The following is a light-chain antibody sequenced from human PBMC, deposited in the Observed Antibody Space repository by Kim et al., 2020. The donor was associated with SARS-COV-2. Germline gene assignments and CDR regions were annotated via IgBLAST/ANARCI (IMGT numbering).Light chain of an antibody. V-gene: IGLV2-23*02. CDR1: SSDVGSYNH. Sequence: GQSITISCTGTSSDVGSYNHVSWYQHHPGKAPKLMIYEVSSRPSGVSDRFSGSKSGNTASLTISGLHAEDEADYYCCSYAARITFVFGTGTKVTVL. CDR2: EVS. CDR3: CSYAARITFV. J-gene: IGLJ1*01.